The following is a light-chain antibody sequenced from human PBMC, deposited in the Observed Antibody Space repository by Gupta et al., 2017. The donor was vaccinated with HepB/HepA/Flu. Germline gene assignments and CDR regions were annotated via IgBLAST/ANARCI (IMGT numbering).Light chain of an antibody. V-gene: IGKV3-15*01. CDR3: QQYKNWPPLT. CDR1: QNIDTY. J-gene: IGKJ4*01. CDR2: GAS. Sequence: EIVMTQSPVTLSVSPGERATLSCRASQNIDTYVAWYQQKPGQAPRLVVYGASIRAPGIPTRFSGSGSGTDFTLTISSLQSEDFAVYFCQQYKNWPPLTFGGGTKVEIK.